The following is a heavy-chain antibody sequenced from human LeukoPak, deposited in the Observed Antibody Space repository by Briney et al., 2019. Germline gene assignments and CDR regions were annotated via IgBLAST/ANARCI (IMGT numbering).Heavy chain of an antibody. CDR2: MYYRGNT. V-gene: IGHV4-38-2*02. Sequence: SETLSRTCTVSGYSISNGYYWGWIRQPPGKGLEWVGHMYYRGNTFYNPSLKSRVTISVDTSKNQFSLKLRSVTAADTAVYYCARLYGNYQNYFDYWGQGTLVTVSS. CDR1: GYSISNGYY. J-gene: IGHJ4*02. CDR3: ARLYGNYQNYFDY. D-gene: IGHD1-7*01.